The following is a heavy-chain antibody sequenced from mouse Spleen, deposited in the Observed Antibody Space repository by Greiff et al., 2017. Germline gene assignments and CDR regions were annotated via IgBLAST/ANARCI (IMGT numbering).Heavy chain of an antibody. V-gene: IGHV5-4*02. J-gene: IGHJ3*01. D-gene: IGHD2-4*01. Sequence: EVMLVESGGGLVKPGGSLKLSCAASGFTFSDYYMYWVRQTPEKRLEWVATISDGGSYTYYPDSVKGRFTISRDNAKNNLYLQMSSLKSEDTAMYYCARVYDYDVTWFAYWGQGTLVTVSA. CDR2: ISDGGSYT. CDR3: ARVYDYDVTWFAY. CDR1: GFTFSDYY.